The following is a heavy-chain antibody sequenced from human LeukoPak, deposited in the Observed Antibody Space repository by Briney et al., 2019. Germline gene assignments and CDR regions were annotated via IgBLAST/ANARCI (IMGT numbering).Heavy chain of an antibody. CDR3: ASLTGDKSPPDY. D-gene: IGHD3-9*01. J-gene: IGHJ4*02. CDR2: IYHSGST. Sequence: PSETLSLTCAVSGGSISSSNWWSWVRQPPGKGLEWIGEIYHSGSTNYNPSLKSRVTISVDKSKNQFSLKLSSVTAADTAVYYCASLTGDKSPPDYWGQGTLVTVSS. V-gene: IGHV4-4*02. CDR1: GGSISSSNW.